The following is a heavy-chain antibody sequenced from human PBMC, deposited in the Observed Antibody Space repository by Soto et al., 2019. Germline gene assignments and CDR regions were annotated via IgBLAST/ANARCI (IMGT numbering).Heavy chain of an antibody. Sequence: GGSLRLSCAASGFTVSSNYMSWVRQAPGKGLEWVSVIYSGGSTYYAASVKGRFTISRHNSKNTLYLQMNSLRAEDTAVYYCARQGLHNCGGDCLHINDALDIWGQGTMVTVSS. J-gene: IGHJ3*02. CDR1: GFTVSSNY. CDR3: ARQGLHNCGGDCLHINDALDI. CDR2: IYSGGST. V-gene: IGHV3-53*04. D-gene: IGHD2-21*02.